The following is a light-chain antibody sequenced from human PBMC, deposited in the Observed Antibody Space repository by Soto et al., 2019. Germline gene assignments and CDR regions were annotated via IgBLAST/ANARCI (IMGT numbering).Light chain of an antibody. CDR2: KAS. V-gene: IGKV1-5*03. Sequence: DIQMTQAPSTLSASVGHRVTITCRASQSISSGLAWYQQKPGKAPKLLIYKASSLESGVPSRFSGSGSGTEFTLTISSLQPDDFATYYCQQYNSYWTFGQGTKVEIK. J-gene: IGKJ1*01. CDR3: QQYNSYWT. CDR1: QSISSG.